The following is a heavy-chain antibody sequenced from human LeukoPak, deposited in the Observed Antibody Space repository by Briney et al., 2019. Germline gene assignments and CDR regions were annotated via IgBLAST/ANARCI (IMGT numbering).Heavy chain of an antibody. Sequence: GGSLRLSCAASGFTFSSYGMHWVRQAPGKGLEWVAVISYDGSNKYYADSVKGRFTISRDNSKNTLYLQMNSLRAEDTAVYYCARADSGYSYSSFYFDYWGQGTLVTVSS. CDR1: GFTFSSYG. J-gene: IGHJ4*02. D-gene: IGHD5-18*01. CDR3: ARADSGYSYSSFYFDY. CDR2: ISYDGSNK. V-gene: IGHV3-30*03.